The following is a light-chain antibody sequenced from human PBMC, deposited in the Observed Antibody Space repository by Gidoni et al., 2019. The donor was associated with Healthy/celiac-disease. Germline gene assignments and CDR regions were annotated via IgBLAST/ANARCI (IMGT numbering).Light chain of an antibody. V-gene: IGKV3-20*01. CDR3: QQYGSSLYT. CDR1: QSVSSSY. Sequence: ELVLTQAPGTRSLSPGERATLSCRASQSVSSSYLAWYQQKPGQAPRLLIYGASSRATGIPDRFSGSGSGTDFTLTISRLEPEDFAVYYCQQYGSSLYTFGQGTKLEIK. J-gene: IGKJ2*01. CDR2: GAS.